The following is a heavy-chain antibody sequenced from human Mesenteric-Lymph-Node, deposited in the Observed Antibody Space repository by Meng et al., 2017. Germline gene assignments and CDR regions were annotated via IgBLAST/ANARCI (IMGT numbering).Heavy chain of an antibody. CDR2: SYWDYDK. CDR1: GFSVPTIGVG. J-gene: IGHJ5*02. Sequence: LKEPRHTPLKLTQTLTLTSTFSGFSVPTIGVGVAWIRHPPGKSLEWLAVSYWDYDKRYSPSLKTRVTIAKDTSKNQVVLTMTNMDPVDTATYYCARGRVGTWWFDPWGQGALVTVSS. CDR3: ARGRVGTWWFDP. V-gene: IGHV2-5*02. D-gene: IGHD3-16*01.